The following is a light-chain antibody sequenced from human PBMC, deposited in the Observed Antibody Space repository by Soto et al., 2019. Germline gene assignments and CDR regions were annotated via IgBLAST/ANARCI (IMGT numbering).Light chain of an antibody. CDR2: ATS. Sequence: AIQMTQSPSSLSASIGDRVIITCRASQDIGNDVGWYQQKPGKAPTLLIYATSRLQSGVPSWFSGSRSGTDFTLTISSLQPEDRATYYCLQDDDYPPTFGGGTKVEI. V-gene: IGKV1-6*01. J-gene: IGKJ4*01. CDR1: QDIGND. CDR3: LQDDDYPPT.